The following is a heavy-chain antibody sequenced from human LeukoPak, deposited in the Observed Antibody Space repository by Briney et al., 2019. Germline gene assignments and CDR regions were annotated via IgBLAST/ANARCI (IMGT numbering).Heavy chain of an antibody. Sequence: GGSLRLSCAASGFTFSSYGMNWVRQAPGKGLEWVSAIFGSGGSTYYADSVKGRFTISRDNSKNTLYLQMNSLRAEDTAVYYCAKGTRYNWNLVYSYYMDVWGKGTTVTIS. V-gene: IGHV3-23*01. CDR3: AKGTRYNWNLVYSYYMDV. D-gene: IGHD1-1*01. CDR2: IFGSGGST. J-gene: IGHJ6*03. CDR1: GFTFSSYG.